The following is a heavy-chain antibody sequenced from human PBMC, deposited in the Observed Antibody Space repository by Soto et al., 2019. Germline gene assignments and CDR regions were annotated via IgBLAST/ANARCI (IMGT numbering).Heavy chain of an antibody. Sequence: ASVKVSCKTSGGIFNSYGIIWVRQAPGQGLEWMGGIIPIFGSASYARKFQGRVTITADESASTVYMKLSSLRSEDTAVYFCARGAEMATIRSNWFDHWGQGTLVTVSS. D-gene: IGHD5-12*01. V-gene: IGHV1-69*13. CDR3: ARGAEMATIRSNWFDH. CDR1: GGIFNSYG. CDR2: IIPIFGSA. J-gene: IGHJ5*02.